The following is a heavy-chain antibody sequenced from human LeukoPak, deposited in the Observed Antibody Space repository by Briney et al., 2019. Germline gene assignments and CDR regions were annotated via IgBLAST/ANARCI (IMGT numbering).Heavy chain of an antibody. CDR3: ARVWGYGNWYFDY. V-gene: IGHV3-21*01. CDR2: ISSSSSYI. J-gene: IGHJ4*02. Sequence: GGSLRLSCAASGFTFSSYSMNWVRQAPGKGLAWVSSISSSSSYIYYADSVKGRFTISRDNAKNSLYLQMNSLRAEDTAVYYCARVWGYGNWYFDYWGQGTLVTVSS. D-gene: IGHD3-16*01. CDR1: GFTFSSYS.